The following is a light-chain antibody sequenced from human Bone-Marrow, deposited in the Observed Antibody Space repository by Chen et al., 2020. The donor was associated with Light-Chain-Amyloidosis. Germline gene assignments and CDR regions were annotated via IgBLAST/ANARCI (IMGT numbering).Light chain of an antibody. J-gene: IGLJ2*01. Sequence: SYELTQQPSVSVSPGQTARITCSGDDLPTKYAYWYQQKPGQAPVLVIQRDTERPSGISERFSGSSSGTTATLTSSGVQAEDEADYHCQSADSSGTYEVIFGGGTKLTVL. CDR3: QSADSSGTYEVI. CDR1: DLPTKY. V-gene: IGLV3-25*03. CDR2: RDT.